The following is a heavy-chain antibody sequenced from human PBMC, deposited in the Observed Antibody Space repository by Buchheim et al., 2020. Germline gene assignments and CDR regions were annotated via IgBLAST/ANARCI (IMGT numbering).Heavy chain of an antibody. Sequence: EVQLVQSGAEVKKPGESLRISCKGSGYSFTSYWISWVRQMPGKGLEWMGRIDPSDSYTNYSPSFQGHVTISADKSISTAYPRWSSLKASETAMYNWGRRGGSSGTNSNYWGKGTL. CDR1: GYSFTSYW. CDR3: GRRGGSSGTNSNY. J-gene: IGHJ4*02. CDR2: IDPSDSYT. V-gene: IGHV5-10-1*03. D-gene: IGHD6-13*01.